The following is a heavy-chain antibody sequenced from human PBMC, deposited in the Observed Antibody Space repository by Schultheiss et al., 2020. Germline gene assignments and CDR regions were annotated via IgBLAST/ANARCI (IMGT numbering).Heavy chain of an antibody. Sequence: ASVKVSGKASGYSFSVYYLNWVRQVPGQGLEWMGWFDPKSGDKDYAQKFRGRVTMTRDTSISTAYMELVRLTSDDTAVYYCARVPIDRQYDYWGQGSLVTVSS. CDR1: GYSFSVYY. CDR2: FDPKSGDK. J-gene: IGHJ4*02. CDR3: ARVPIDRQYDY. V-gene: IGHV1-2*02. D-gene: IGHD3-22*01.